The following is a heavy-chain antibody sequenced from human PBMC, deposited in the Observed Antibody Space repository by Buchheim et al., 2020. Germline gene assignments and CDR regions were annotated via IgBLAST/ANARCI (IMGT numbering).Heavy chain of an antibody. D-gene: IGHD2-2*02. CDR3: ARGGRYCSSTSCYNGFSGFDP. J-gene: IGHJ5*02. CDR1: GGSISSYY. CDR2: IYYSGST. V-gene: IGHV4-59*01. Sequence: QVQLQESGPGLVKPSETLSLTCTVSGGSISSYYWSWIRQPPGKGLEWIGYIYYSGSTNYNPSLKSRVTLSVDTSKNQFSLKLSSVTAADTAVYYCARGGRYCSSTSCYNGFSGFDPWGQGTL.